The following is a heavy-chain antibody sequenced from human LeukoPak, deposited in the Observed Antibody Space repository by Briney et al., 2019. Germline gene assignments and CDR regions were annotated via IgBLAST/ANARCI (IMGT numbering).Heavy chain of an antibody. J-gene: IGHJ4*02. CDR2: IFPSGGEI. CDR1: GFTLSSYS. CDR3: ATYRQVLLPFES. Sequence: GGSLRLSCVASGFTLSSYSMNWVRQPPGKGLEWVSSIFPSGGEIHYADSVRGRFTISRDNSKSTLSLQMNSLRAEDTAIYYCATYRQVLLPFESWGQGTLVTVSS. V-gene: IGHV3-21*04. D-gene: IGHD5-18*01.